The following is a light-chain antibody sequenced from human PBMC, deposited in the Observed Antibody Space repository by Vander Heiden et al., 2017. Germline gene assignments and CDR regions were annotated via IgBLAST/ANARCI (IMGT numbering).Light chain of an antibody. CDR1: QSVLYNSNNLNY. Sequence: DIVMTQSPDSLAVSLGERATVNCKSSQSVLYNSNNLNYLAWYQQKPGQPPKLLIYWASTRESGVPDRFSGSGSATDFTLTISSLQAEDVAVYYCQQYYNIPHTFGQGTKLEIK. J-gene: IGKJ2*01. V-gene: IGKV4-1*01. CDR2: WAS. CDR3: QQYYNIPHT.